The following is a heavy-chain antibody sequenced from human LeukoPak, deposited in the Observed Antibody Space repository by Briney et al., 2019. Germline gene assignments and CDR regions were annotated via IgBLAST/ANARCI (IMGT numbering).Heavy chain of an antibody. J-gene: IGHJ4*02. Sequence: GGSLRLSCAASGFTFSSYAMHWVRQAPGKGLEWVAVISYDGSNKYYADSVKGRFTISRDNSKNTLYLQMNSLRAEDTAVSYCAAGGSRDYWGQGTLVTVSS. CDR3: AAGGSRDY. CDR2: ISYDGSNK. D-gene: IGHD3-10*01. CDR1: GFTFSSYA. V-gene: IGHV3-30-3*01.